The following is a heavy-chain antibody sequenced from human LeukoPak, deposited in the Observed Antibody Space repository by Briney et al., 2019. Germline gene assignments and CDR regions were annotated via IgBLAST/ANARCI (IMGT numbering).Heavy chain of an antibody. V-gene: IGHV3-30*04. CDR2: ISYDGSNK. J-gene: IGHJ6*04. Sequence: PGGSLRLSCAASGFTFSSYAMHWVRQAPGKGLEWVADISYDGSNKYYADSVKGRFTISRDNSKNTLYLQMNSLRAEDTAVYYCARERVVYYYYYGMDVWGKGTTVTVSS. CDR3: ARERVVYYYYYGMDV. CDR1: GFTFSSYA.